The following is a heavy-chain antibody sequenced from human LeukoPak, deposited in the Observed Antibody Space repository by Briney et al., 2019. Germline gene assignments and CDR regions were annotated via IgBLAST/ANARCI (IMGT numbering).Heavy chain of an antibody. CDR2: ISSSGSTI. V-gene: IGHV3-48*03. J-gene: IGHJ3*02. CDR3: ARVYSNYDPYDAFDI. CDR1: AFTFSSYE. Sequence: GGSLRLSCAASAFTFSSYEMNCVRQAQGKGLEWVSSISSSGSTIYYADSVKGRFTTSTDNAKNSLYLQMNSLRAEDTAVYYCARVYSNYDPYDAFDIWGQGTMVTVSS. D-gene: IGHD4-11*01.